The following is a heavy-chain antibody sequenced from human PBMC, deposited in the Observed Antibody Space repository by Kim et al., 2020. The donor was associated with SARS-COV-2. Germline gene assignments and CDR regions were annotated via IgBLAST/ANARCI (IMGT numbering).Heavy chain of an antibody. D-gene: IGHD3-22*01. Sequence: SETLSLTCTVSGGSISSYYWSWIRQPPGKGLEWIGYIYYSGSTNYNPSLKSRVTISVDTSKNQFSLKLSSVTAADTAVYYCARENYYDSSGYRGLFDIWGQGTMVTVSS. J-gene: IGHJ3*02. V-gene: IGHV4-59*13. CDR3: ARENYYDSSGYRGLFDI. CDR1: GGSISSYY. CDR2: IYYSGST.